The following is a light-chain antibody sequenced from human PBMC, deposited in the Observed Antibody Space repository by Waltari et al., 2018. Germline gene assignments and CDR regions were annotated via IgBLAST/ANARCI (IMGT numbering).Light chain of an antibody. V-gene: IGLV2-11*01. CDR2: DVN. CDR1: SSDVGGYNF. Sequence: QSALTQPRSVSGSPGQSVTISCTGTSSDVGGYNFVPWYQQYPGKSPKLMIYDVNKRASRVPDRFSVSKPGHTASLIISGLQTEDEADYYCCSYAGYYTVFGGGTKLTVL. CDR3: CSYAGYYTV. J-gene: IGLJ3*02.